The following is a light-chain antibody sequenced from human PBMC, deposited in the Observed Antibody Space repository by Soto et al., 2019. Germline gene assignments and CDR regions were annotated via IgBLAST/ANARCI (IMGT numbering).Light chain of an antibody. Sequence: QSVLTQPPSASGTPGQRVTISCSGSTSNHGNNYVYWYQQLSGTAPRLLIYRNDQRPSGVPDRFSGSKSGTSASLAISGLRSEDEADYHCAVWDDNLSGPAFGGGTKLTVL. CDR2: RND. J-gene: IGLJ2*01. CDR1: TSNHGNNY. CDR3: AVWDDNLSGPA. V-gene: IGLV1-47*01.